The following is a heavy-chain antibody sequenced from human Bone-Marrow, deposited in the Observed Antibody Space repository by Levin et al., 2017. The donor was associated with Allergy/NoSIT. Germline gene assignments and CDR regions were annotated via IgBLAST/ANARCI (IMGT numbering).Heavy chain of an antibody. D-gene: IGHD1-26*01. J-gene: IGHJ4*02. CDR2: IWYDGSNK. V-gene: IGHV3-33*01. CDR3: ARDLPYSGSLDY. CDR1: GFTFSSYG. Sequence: SCAASGFTFSSYGMHWVRQAPGKGLEWVAVIWYDGSNKYYADSVKGRFTISRDNSKNTLYLQMNSLRAEDTAVYYCARDLPYSGSLDYWGQGTLVTVSS.